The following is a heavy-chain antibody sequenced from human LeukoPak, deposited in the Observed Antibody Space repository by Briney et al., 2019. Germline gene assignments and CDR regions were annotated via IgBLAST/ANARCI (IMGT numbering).Heavy chain of an antibody. J-gene: IGHJ5*02. CDR3: ARVKAPYCSSTSCYSSNWFDP. D-gene: IGHD2-2*02. CDR2: INPNSGGT. Sequence: ASVKVSCKASGYTFTGYYMHWVRQAPGQGLEWMGWINPNSGGTNYAQKFQGRVTMTRDTSISTAYMELSRLRSDDTAVHYCARVKAPYCSSTSCYSSNWFDPWGQGTLVTVSS. CDR1: GYTFTGYY. V-gene: IGHV1-2*02.